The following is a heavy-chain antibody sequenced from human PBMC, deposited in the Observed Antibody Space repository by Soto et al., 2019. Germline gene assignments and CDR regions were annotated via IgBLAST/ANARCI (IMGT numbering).Heavy chain of an antibody. CDR3: TGEEPGLTGRGDFDS. D-gene: IGHD1-26*01. V-gene: IGHV1-3*01. J-gene: IGHJ4*02. CDR2: INAGNGNT. Sequence: QVQLVQSEAEVKEPGASVKVSCKASGYTFTRYAIHWVRQAPGQRLEWMGWINAGNGNTKYSQKFQGRVTITRDTSGGTAYRELKSWTSEAPVVNSLTGEEPGLTGRGDFDSGGKGPRV. CDR1: GYTFTRYA.